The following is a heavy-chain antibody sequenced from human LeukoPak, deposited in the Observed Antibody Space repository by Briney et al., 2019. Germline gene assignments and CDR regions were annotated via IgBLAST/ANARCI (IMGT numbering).Heavy chain of an antibody. J-gene: IGHJ5*02. CDR1: GFTFRNYG. V-gene: IGHV3-33*01. Sequence: GKSLRLSCTASGFTFRNYGMHWVRQAPGKGLEWVALIWYDGSNQDYADSVRGRFIVSRDNSRNTLYLQMNSLRVEDTAVYYCVTVRSTWYLETWGQGTLVTVSS. D-gene: IGHD6-13*01. CDR2: IWYDGSNQ. CDR3: VTVRSTWYLET.